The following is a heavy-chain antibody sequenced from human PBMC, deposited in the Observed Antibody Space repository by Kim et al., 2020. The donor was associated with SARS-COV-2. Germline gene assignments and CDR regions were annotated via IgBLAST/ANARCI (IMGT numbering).Heavy chain of an antibody. CDR1: GYTFTSYD. Sequence: ASVKVSCKASGYTFTSYDINWVRQATGQGLEWMGWMNPNSGNTGYAQKFQGRVTMTRNTSISTAYMELSSLRSEDTAVYYCARGGDRDYYYYMDVWGKGTTVNVYS. J-gene: IGHJ6*03. V-gene: IGHV1-8*01. CDR2: MNPNSGNT. CDR3: ARGGDRDYYYYMDV. D-gene: IGHD2-21*02.